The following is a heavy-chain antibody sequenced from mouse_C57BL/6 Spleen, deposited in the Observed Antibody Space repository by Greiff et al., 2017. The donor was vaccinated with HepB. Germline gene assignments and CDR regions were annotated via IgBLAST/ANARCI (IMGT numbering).Heavy chain of an antibody. D-gene: IGHD1-1*01. Sequence: VQLQQSGAELVRPGASVKLSCKASGYTFTDYYINWVKQRPGQGLEWIARIYPGSGNTYYNEKFKGKATLTAEKSSSTAYMQLSSLTSEDSAVYFCARDIYYYGSSPYYFDYWGQGTTLTVSS. CDR3: ARDIYYYGSSPYYFDY. V-gene: IGHV1-76*01. CDR1: GYTFTDYY. J-gene: IGHJ2*01. CDR2: IYPGSGNT.